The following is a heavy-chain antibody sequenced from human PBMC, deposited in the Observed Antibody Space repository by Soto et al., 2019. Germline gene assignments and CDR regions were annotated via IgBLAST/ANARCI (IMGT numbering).Heavy chain of an antibody. CDR1: GYTFTSYA. V-gene: IGHV1-3*01. CDR2: INAGNGNT. D-gene: IGHD2-8*02. Sequence: GASVKVSCKASGYTFTSYAMHWVRQAPGQRLEWMGWINAGNGNTKYSQKFQGRVTITRDTSASTAYMELSSLRSEDTAVYYCARERVVYDAFDIWGQGTMVTVSS. CDR3: ARERVVYDAFDI. J-gene: IGHJ3*02.